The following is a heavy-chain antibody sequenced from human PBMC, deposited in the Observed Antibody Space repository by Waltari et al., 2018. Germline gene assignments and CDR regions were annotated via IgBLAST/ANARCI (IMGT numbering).Heavy chain of an antibody. CDR2: ISGSGTTI. J-gene: IGHJ4*02. Sequence: EVQLVESGGGLVQPGGSLRLSCAASGFTFSSYGMNWVRQAPRKGLEWISYISGSGTTIYYADSGKGRFTISRDDAENSLYLQMNSLRAEDTALYYCARRFDSWGQGTRVTVSS. CDR3: ARRFDS. CDR1: GFTFSSYG. V-gene: IGHV3-48*03.